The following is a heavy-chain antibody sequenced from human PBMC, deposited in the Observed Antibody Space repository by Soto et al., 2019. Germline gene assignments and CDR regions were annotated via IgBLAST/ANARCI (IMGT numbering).Heavy chain of an antibody. D-gene: IGHD2-21*01. CDR3: ARDPPLYVLVVVAPDDF. V-gene: IGHV3-21*01. Sequence: GGSLRLSCAASGFTFTNHNMNWVRQAPGKGLEWVSSISSSSSFRNYADSVKGRFSISRDNDKNLVYLQMDSLRAEDTAVYYCARDPPLYVLVVVAPDDFWDQGPLITVSS. CDR2: ISSSSSFR. J-gene: IGHJ4*02. CDR1: GFTFTNHN.